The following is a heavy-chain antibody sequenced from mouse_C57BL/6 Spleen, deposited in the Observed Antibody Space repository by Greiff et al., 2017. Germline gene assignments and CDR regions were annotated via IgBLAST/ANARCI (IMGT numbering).Heavy chain of an antibody. Sequence: EVHLVESGGGLVKPGGSLKLSCAASGFTFSDYGMHWVRQAPEKGLEWVAYISSGSSTIYYADTVKGRFTIYRDNAKNTLFLQMTSLRSEDTAMYYCARPPDYGSRGGYFDYWGQGTTLTVSS. CDR3: ARPPDYGSRGGYFDY. CDR2: ISSGSSTI. D-gene: IGHD1-1*01. V-gene: IGHV5-17*01. J-gene: IGHJ2*01. CDR1: GFTFSDYG.